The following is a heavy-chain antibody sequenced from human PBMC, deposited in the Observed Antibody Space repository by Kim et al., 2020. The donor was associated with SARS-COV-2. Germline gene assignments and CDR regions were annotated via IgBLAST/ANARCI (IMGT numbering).Heavy chain of an antibody. J-gene: IGHJ4*02. V-gene: IGHV1-69*01. Sequence: NYARKFQGRVTITADESTSTAYMELSSLRSADTAVYYCARQDIAARPPDYWGQGTLVTVSS. CDR3: ARQDIAARPPDY. D-gene: IGHD6-6*01.